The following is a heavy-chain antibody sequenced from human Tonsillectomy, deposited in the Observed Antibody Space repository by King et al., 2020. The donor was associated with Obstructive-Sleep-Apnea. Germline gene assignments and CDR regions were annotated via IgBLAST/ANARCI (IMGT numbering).Heavy chain of an antibody. CDR1: GYTFTGYY. V-gene: IGHV1-2*04. Sequence: HVQLVESGAEVKKPGASVKVSCKASGYTFTGYYMHWVRQATGQGLEWMGWINPYSGGTNYEQKFQGWVTMSRDTSMSTAYMELGRLRSDDTAVYYCASSRRSHKNGIDVWGQGTTVTVS. CDR2: INPYSGGT. CDR3: ASSRRSHKNGIDV. J-gene: IGHJ6*02.